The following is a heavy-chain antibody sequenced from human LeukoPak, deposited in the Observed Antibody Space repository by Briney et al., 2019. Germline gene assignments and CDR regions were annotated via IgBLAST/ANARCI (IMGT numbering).Heavy chain of an antibody. D-gene: IGHD6-19*01. CDR3: ARAFYSSGWYSIDY. Sequence: ASVKVSCKASGYTFTSYAISWVRQAPGQGLEWMGGIIPIFGTANYAQKFQGRVTITADESTSTAYMELSSLRSEDTAVYYCARAFYSSGWYSIDYWGQGTLVTVSS. CDR1: GYTFTSYA. J-gene: IGHJ4*02. V-gene: IGHV1-69*01. CDR2: IIPIFGTA.